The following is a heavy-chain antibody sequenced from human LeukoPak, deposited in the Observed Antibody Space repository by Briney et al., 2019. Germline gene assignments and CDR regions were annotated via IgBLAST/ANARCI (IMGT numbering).Heavy chain of an antibody. CDR3: AKGGKGYYYGMDV. CDR1: GFTFNNYA. D-gene: IGHD4-23*01. Sequence: GGSLRLSCAVSGFTFNNYAMSWVRQAPGKGLEWVSGISTSGGTAYYADSVKGRFTISRDNSKNTLYLQMNSLRAEDTAVYYCAKGGKGYYYGMDVWGQGTTVTVSS. V-gene: IGHV3-23*01. CDR2: ISTSGGTA. J-gene: IGHJ6*02.